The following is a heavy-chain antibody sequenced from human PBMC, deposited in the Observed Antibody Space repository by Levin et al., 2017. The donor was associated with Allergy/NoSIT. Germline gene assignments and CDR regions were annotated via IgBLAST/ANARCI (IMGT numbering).Heavy chain of an antibody. Sequence: GGSLRLSCAASGFTFSNYYMHWVRQAPGKGPVWVARINADGGGATYADSVQGRFTISRDNAKNTLYLQMSSLRAEDTAVYYCVRLSPLTYCSGGGCYAVWGQGTLVTVSS. CDR3: VRLSPLTYCSGGGCYAV. CDR1: GFTFSNYY. D-gene: IGHD2-15*01. V-gene: IGHV3-74*01. J-gene: IGHJ4*02. CDR2: INADGGGA.